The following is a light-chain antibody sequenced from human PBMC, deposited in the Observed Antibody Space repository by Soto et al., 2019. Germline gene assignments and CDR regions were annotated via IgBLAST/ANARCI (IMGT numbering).Light chain of an antibody. J-gene: IGKJ2*01. CDR2: GAY. Sequence: EIVMTQSPATLSLSPGERATVSCRASQSVSAYLAWYQQKPGQPPRLLIHGAYTRATGIPARFSGSGSGTEFTLTISSLQSEDFAVYFCLQYNNWPYTFGQGTKLEIK. CDR3: LQYNNWPYT. V-gene: IGKV3-15*01. CDR1: QSVSAY.